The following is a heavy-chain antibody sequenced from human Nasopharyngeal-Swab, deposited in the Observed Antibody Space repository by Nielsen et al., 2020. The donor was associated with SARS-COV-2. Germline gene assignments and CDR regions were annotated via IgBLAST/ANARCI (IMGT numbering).Heavy chain of an antibody. Sequence: GGSLRLSCTASGVTFSSYSMNWVRQAPGKGLEWVSSISSSGSYKHCADSVKGRFTISRDNATNSLYLQMNGLRAGDTAGYYCARDRIVGATDFDYWGQGTLVTVSS. CDR3: ARDRIVGATDFDY. V-gene: IGHV3-21*01. CDR2: ISSSGSYK. D-gene: IGHD1-26*01. CDR1: GVTFSSYS. J-gene: IGHJ4*02.